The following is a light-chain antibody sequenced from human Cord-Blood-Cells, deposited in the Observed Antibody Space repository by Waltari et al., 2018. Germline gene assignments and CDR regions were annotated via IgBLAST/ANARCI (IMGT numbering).Light chain of an antibody. V-gene: IGKV1D-12*01. CDR3: QQANSFPIT. Sequence: DIQMTQSPSSVSASVGDRVTITSRASQGSSSWLAWYQQKQWKAPKLLIYDASSLQNVVPARFGGSGSGTDFTLTISSLQPEDFATYYCQQANSFPITFGQGPRLEIK. CDR2: DAS. CDR1: QGSSSW. J-gene: IGKJ5*01.